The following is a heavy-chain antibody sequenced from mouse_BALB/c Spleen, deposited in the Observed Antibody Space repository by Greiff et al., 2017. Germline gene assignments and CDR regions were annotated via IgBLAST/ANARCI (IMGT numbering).Heavy chain of an antibody. V-gene: IGHV5-15*02. CDR3: ARDLGGSGAMDY. CDR1: GFTFSDYG. Sequence: EVHLVESGGGLVQPGGSRKLSCAASGFTFSDYGMAWVRQAPGKGPEWVAFISNLAYSIYYADTVTGRFTISRENAKNTLYLEMSSLRSEDTAMYYCARDLGGSGAMDYWGQGTSVTVSS. J-gene: IGHJ4*01. D-gene: IGHD1-1*01. CDR2: ISNLAYSI.